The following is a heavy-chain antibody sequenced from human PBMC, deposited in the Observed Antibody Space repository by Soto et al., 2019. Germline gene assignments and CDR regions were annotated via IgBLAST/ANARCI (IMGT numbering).Heavy chain of an antibody. CDR1: GFSFSNHG. D-gene: IGHD3-10*01. Sequence: GGSLRLSCAASGFSFSNHGMQWVRQAPGKGLEWVAVISYDGNVKYYTDSVKGRFTISRDNTQSTLFLQMDSLRPEDAAVYYCAKDLKVSGGFHGSLNYYYGMDVWGQGTTVTVSS. J-gene: IGHJ6*02. CDR2: ISYDGNVK. V-gene: IGHV3-30*18. CDR3: AKDLKVSGGFHGSLNYYYGMDV.